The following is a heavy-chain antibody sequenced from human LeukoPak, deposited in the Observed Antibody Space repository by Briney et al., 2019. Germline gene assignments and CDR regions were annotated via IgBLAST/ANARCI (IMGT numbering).Heavy chain of an antibody. Sequence: GGSLRLSCAASGFTFSSYWMHWVRQAPGKGLVWVSRINSDGSSTSYADSVKGRFTISRDNAKNTLYLQMNSLRAEDTAVYYCASQYGGYEEFAFDIWGRGTMVTVSS. CDR3: ASQYGGYEEFAFDI. V-gene: IGHV3-74*01. J-gene: IGHJ3*02. CDR2: INSDGSST. CDR1: GFTFSSYW. D-gene: IGHD5-12*01.